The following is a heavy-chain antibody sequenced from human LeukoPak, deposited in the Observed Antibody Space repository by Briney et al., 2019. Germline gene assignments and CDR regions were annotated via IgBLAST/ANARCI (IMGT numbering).Heavy chain of an antibody. Sequence: GGSLRLSCAASGFTFSDYYMSRIRQAPGKGLEWVSYISSSGSTTYYADSVKGRFTISRDNAKNSLYLQMNSLRAEDTAVYYCARESKTDGFDPWGQGTLVTVSS. J-gene: IGHJ5*02. CDR1: GFTFSDYY. CDR2: ISSSGSTT. CDR3: ARESKTDGFDP. V-gene: IGHV3-11*01.